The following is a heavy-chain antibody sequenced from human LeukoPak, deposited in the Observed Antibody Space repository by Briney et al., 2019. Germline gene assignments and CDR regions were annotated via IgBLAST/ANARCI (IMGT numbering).Heavy chain of an antibody. J-gene: IGHJ4*02. CDR1: GGTFSSYA. CDR3: ARDWCSGGSCYSPLDY. Sequence: GASVKVSCTASGGTFSSYAISWVRQAPGQGLEWMGRIIPILGIANYAQKFQGRVTITADKSTSTAYMELSSLRSEDTAVYYCARDWCSGGSCYSPLDYWGQGTLVTVSS. V-gene: IGHV1-69*04. D-gene: IGHD2-15*01. CDR2: IIPILGIA.